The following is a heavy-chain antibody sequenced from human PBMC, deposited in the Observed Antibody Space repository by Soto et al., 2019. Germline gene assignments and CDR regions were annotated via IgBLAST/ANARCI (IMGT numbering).Heavy chain of an antibody. J-gene: IGHJ6*02. Sequence: PGGSLRLSCAASGFTFSSYAMSWVRQAPGKGLEWVSAISGSGGSTYYADSVKGRFTISRDNSKNTLYLQMNSLRAEDTAVYYCAKDDGDKPFYYYGMDVWGQGTTVTVSS. CDR1: GFTFSSYA. CDR2: ISGSGGST. V-gene: IGHV3-23*01. D-gene: IGHD4-17*01. CDR3: AKDDGDKPFYYYGMDV.